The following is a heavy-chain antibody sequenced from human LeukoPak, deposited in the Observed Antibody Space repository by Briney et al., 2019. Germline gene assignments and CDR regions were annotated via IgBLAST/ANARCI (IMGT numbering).Heavy chain of an antibody. CDR1: GGTFSSYA. CDR3: ARDSGHDSSYYYYGMDV. J-gene: IGHJ6*04. V-gene: IGHV1-69*13. CDR2: IIPIFGTA. D-gene: IGHD5-12*01. Sequence: GASVKVSCKASGGTFSSYAISWVRQAPGQGLEWMGGIIPIFGTANYAQKFQGRVTITADESTSTAYMELSSLRSDDTAVYYCARDSGHDSSYYYYGMDVWGKGTTVTVSS.